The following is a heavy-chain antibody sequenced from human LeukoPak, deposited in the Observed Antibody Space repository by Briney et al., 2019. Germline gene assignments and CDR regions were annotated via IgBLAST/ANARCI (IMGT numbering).Heavy chain of an antibody. CDR1: GYSFTSYW. J-gene: IGHJ6*03. CDR2: IYPGDSDT. CDR3: ARAPGIAVEGYYYYYMDI. V-gene: IGHV5-51*01. Sequence: GESLKISCKGSGYSFTSYWIGWVRQMPGKGLEWMGIIYPGDSDTRYSPSFQGQVTISADKSISTAYLQWSSLKASDTATYYCARAPGIAVEGYYYYYMDIWGKGTTVTVSS. D-gene: IGHD6-19*01.